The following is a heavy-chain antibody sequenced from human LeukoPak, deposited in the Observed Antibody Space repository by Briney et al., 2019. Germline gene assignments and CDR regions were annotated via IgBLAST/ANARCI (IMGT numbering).Heavy chain of an antibody. D-gene: IGHD2-2*01. J-gene: IGHJ4*02. Sequence: GGPLRLPCVGSGFNFGSHDMMWVRQAPGKGLEWVSDIGGRDTRINYADSVKGRFTISRDNSKNTVYLQMSSLRVEDTAIYYCAREGQYCSSSVCQFDYWGQGTLVTVSS. CDR1: GFNFGSHD. CDR3: AREGQYCSSSVCQFDY. CDR2: IGGRDTRI. V-gene: IGHV3-23*01.